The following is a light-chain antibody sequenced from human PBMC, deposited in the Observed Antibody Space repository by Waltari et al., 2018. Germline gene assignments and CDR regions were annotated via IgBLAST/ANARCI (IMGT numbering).Light chain of an antibody. J-gene: IGKJ2*03. CDR1: QSIKTY. V-gene: IGKV1-39*01. CDR2: AAS. CDR3: QQTYSSPSS. Sequence: DIQMTQSPSSLSASVGGRVTITCRASQSIKTYLNWYQQKLGKAPKLLINAASNLQNGVPSRFSGSGSETDFTLTISSLQPEDFATYYCQQTYSSPSSFGQGTKLEIK.